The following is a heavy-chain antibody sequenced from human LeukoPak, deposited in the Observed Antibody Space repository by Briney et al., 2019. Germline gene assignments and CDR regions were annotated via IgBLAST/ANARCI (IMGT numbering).Heavy chain of an antibody. CDR2: IYTTGTT. V-gene: IGHV4-4*07. Sequence: SETLSLTCTVSGGSINSYYWGWIRQPAGKGLEWIGRIYTTGTTSYNPSLKSRVTISVDTSKNQFYLKLTSVPAADTAMYYCARSGYTISYYSLDYWGQGSLVTVSS. CDR1: GGSINSYY. J-gene: IGHJ4*02. CDR3: ARSGYTISYYSLDY. D-gene: IGHD1-26*01.